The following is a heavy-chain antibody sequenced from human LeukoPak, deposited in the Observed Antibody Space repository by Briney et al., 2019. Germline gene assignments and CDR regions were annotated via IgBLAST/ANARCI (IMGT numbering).Heavy chain of an antibody. CDR2: INPNSGGT. J-gene: IGHJ4*02. Sequence: GSSVKVSCKASGYTFTSYDINWVRQATGQGLEWMGWINPNSGGTNYAQKFQGRVTMTRDTSISTAYMELSRLRSDDTAVYYCARDLAYYDFWSGYQSWGQGTLVTVSS. CDR1: GYTFTSYD. CDR3: ARDLAYYDFWSGYQS. D-gene: IGHD3-3*01. V-gene: IGHV1-2*02.